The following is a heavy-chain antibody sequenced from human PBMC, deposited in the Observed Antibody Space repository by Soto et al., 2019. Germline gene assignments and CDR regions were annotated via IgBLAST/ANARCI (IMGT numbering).Heavy chain of an antibody. J-gene: IGHJ4*02. CDR2: IYPGDSDI. D-gene: IGHD3-22*01. CDR3: ARQAYHYDTNSFGY. V-gene: IGHV5-51*01. Sequence: VESLKISCNGSGYSFTTYWIGWVRQMPWKGLEWMGVIYPGDSDIRFSPSFQGQVTISADMSLSTAYLQWSSLRVSDTAMYYCARQAYHYDTNSFGYWGQGTLVTVSS. CDR1: GYSFTTYW.